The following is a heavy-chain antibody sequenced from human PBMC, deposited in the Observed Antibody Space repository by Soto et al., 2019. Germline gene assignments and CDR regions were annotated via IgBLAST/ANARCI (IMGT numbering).Heavy chain of an antibody. V-gene: IGHV1-69*01. J-gene: IGHJ4*02. D-gene: IGHD1-7*01. Sequence: RSDIIGGARQAPGQGPEWIGGIIPVFGSPTYAEKFQGRVTITADESSRTAYLELTSLKSEDTAVYFCAKGEGQWELPLWGQGTQVTVSS. CDR1: RSDI. CDR3: AKGEGQWELPL. CDR2: IIPVFGSP.